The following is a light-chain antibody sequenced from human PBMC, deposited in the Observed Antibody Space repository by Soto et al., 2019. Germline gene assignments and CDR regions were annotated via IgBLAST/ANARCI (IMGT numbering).Light chain of an antibody. CDR3: QQSYSPPIS. CDR2: TAS. CDR1: QGISSY. V-gene: IGKV1-8*01. Sequence: AMRMIQSSSSFSASTGDSAPITCLASQGISSYLAWYQQTPGKAPHLLMYTASNLQSGVPSRFSGSGSGTDFTLNISSLKPEDFATYYCQQSYSPPISFGQGTRLEIK. J-gene: IGKJ5*01.